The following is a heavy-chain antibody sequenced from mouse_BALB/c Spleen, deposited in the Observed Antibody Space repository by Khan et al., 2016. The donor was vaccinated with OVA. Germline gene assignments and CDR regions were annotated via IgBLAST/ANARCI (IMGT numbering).Heavy chain of an antibody. V-gene: IGHV3-2*02. D-gene: IGHD1-1*01. Sequence: EVQLQESGPGLVKPSQSLSLTCTVTGYSITSDYAWNWIRQFPGNKLEWMGYISYSGRTSYNPSLKSRISITRDTSKNQFFLQLNSMTTEDTATYYCARSVTITTVVATDFDYWVQGTTLTVSS. CDR3: ARSVTITTVVATDFDY. CDR2: ISYSGRT. CDR1: GYSITSDYA. J-gene: IGHJ2*01.